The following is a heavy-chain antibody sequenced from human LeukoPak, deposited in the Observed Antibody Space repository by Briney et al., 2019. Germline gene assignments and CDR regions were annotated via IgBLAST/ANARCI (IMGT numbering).Heavy chain of an antibody. Sequence: PSETLSLTCTLSGGSISGYYWSWIRLSTGKGLEWIGRISNSGSTNCNPSLKSRVSLSVDTSKNQFSLKLTSVTAADTAMYYCARDGVPVARKAYYYYSMDVWGKGATVTVSS. D-gene: IGHD6-19*01. CDR3: ARDGVPVARKAYYYYSMDV. CDR1: GGSISGYY. V-gene: IGHV4-4*07. CDR2: ISNSGST. J-gene: IGHJ6*03.